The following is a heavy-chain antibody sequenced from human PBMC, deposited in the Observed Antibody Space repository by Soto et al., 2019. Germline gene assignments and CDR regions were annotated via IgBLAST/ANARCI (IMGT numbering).Heavy chain of an antibody. J-gene: IGHJ1*01. Sequence: ASVKVSCQASGYTFTSYVISWVRQAPGQGLEWMGWISAYNGNTNYAQKLQGRVTMTTDTSTSTAYMELRSLRSDDTAVYYCASGSYRAEYFQHWGQGTLVTVSS. CDR3: ASGSYRAEYFQH. CDR1: GYTFTSYV. V-gene: IGHV1-18*01. D-gene: IGHD1-26*01. CDR2: ISAYNGNT.